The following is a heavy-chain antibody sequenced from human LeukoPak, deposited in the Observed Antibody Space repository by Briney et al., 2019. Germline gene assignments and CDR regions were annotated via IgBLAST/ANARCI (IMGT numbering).Heavy chain of an antibody. CDR1: GGSISRYY. V-gene: IGHV4-59*08. CDR3: ATLGLLRGAGFNLATHFDF. CDR2: IYYSGST. Sequence: SETLSLTCTVSGGSISRYYWSWIRQPPGKGLEWIGYIYYSGSTNYNPSLKSRVTISADTSQNQFSLSLTSVTAADTAVYYCATLGLLRGAGFNLATHFDFWGQGTLVTVSS. J-gene: IGHJ4*02. D-gene: IGHD1-26*01.